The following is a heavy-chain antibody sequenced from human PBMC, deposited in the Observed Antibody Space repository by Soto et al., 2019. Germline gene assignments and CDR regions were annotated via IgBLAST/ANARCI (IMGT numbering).Heavy chain of an antibody. CDR2: IIPIFGTA. Sequence: SVKVSCKASGGTFSSYAISWVRQAPGQGLEWMGVIIPIFGTANYAQKFQGRVTITADESTSTAYMDLSSLRSEDTAVYYCARVGGVRHYYYGMDVWGQGTTVTVSS. J-gene: IGHJ6*02. D-gene: IGHD3-16*01. CDR3: ARVGGVRHYYYGMDV. V-gene: IGHV1-69*13. CDR1: GGTFSSYA.